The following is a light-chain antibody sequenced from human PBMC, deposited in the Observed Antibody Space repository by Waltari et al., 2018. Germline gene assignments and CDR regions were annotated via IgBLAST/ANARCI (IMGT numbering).Light chain of an antibody. Sequence: DIVMTQSQESLAVSLGERATINCKSSQSILYTSSNVNSLAWYQVKTGQPPKLLMHWASTRESGVPDRFSGSGSGTNCTLTITHLHAEDVAVYYCQQYHATPRTFGQGTTVEI. CDR3: QQYHATPRT. CDR1: QSILYTSSNVNS. CDR2: WAS. J-gene: IGKJ1*01. V-gene: IGKV4-1*01.